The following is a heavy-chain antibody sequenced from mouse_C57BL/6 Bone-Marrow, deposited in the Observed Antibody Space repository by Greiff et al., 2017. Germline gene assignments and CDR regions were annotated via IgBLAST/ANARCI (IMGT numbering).Heavy chain of an antibody. CDR2: IHPSDSDT. Sequence: QVQLKESGAELVKPGASVKVSCKASGYTFTSYWMHWVKQRPGQGLEWIGRIHPSDSDTNYNQKFKGKATLTVDKSSSTAYMQLSSLTSEDSAVYYCATCLNGDWGGLYYFDYWGQGTTLTVSS. J-gene: IGHJ2*01. CDR1: GYTFTSYW. D-gene: IGHD4-1*01. V-gene: IGHV1-74*01. CDR3: ATCLNGDWGGLYYFDY.